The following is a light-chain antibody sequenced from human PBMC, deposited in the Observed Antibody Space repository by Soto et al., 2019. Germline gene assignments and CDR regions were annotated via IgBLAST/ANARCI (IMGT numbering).Light chain of an antibody. V-gene: IGLV4-69*01. CDR2: LNSDGSH. Sequence: QLVLTQSPSASASLGASVKLTCTLSSGHSSYAIAWHQQQPEKGPRYLMKLNSDGSHSKGDGIPDRFSGSSSGAERYLTISSLQSEEEADYYCHTWGNAYAVFGGGTQLTVL. CDR1: SGHSSYA. CDR3: HTWGNAYAV. J-gene: IGLJ7*01.